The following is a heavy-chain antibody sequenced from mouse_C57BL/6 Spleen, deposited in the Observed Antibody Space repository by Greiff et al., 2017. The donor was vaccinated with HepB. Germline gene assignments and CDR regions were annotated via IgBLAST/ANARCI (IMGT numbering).Heavy chain of an antibody. Sequence: VQLQQSGPVLVKPGASVKMSCKASGYTFTDYYMNWVKQSHGKSLEWIGVINPYNGGTSYNQKFKGKATLTVDKSSSTAYMELNSLTSEDSAVYYCARHNYGSSFDYWGQGTTLTVSS. CDR2: INPYNGGT. CDR3: ARHNYGSSFDY. J-gene: IGHJ2*01. D-gene: IGHD1-1*01. V-gene: IGHV1-19*01. CDR1: GYTFTDYY.